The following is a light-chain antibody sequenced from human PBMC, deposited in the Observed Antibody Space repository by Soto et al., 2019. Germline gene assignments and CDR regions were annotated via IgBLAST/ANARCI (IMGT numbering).Light chain of an antibody. CDR3: SSYTSASTLLYL. V-gene: IGLV2-14*01. CDR1: SSDVGGYNY. J-gene: IGLJ1*01. CDR2: GVT. Sequence: QSALTQPASVSGSPGQSITISCTGTSSDVGGYNYVSWYQHHPGIAPKLLIYGVTNRPSGVSPRFSGSKSGNTASLTISGLQTEDEADYHCSSYTSASTLLYLFVTGTKVTVL.